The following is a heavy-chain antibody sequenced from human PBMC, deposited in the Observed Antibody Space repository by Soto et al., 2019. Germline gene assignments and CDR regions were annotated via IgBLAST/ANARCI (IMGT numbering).Heavy chain of an antibody. Sequence: PSETLSLTCNVSGDSITTSGYYWDWIRQPPGKGLEWIGSIYSSGRTYYNPSLNSRVTISLDTAKNQIYLKLNSVTAADTALHYCVRHATYHTAYYYSARDVWGKGTTVTVSS. V-gene: IGHV4-39*01. D-gene: IGHD2-2*01. CDR3: VRHATYHTAYYYSARDV. CDR2: IYSSGRT. CDR1: GDSITTSGYY. J-gene: IGHJ6*04.